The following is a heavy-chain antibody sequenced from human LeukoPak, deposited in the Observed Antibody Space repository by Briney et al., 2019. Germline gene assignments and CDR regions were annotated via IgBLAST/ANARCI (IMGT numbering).Heavy chain of an antibody. J-gene: IGHJ4*02. CDR1: GFTFSTYA. CDR2: ISDFGSST. CDR3: AKEIVNRLTVVSFYFDY. V-gene: IGHV3-23*01. D-gene: IGHD2/OR15-2a*01. Sequence: GGSLRLSCAASGFTFSTYAMTWVRQTPGKGLEWVSGISDFGSSTYYADSVRGRFTISRDNSKNTLYLQMNSLRAEDTAVYYCAKEIVNRLTVVSFYFDYWGQGTLVTVSS.